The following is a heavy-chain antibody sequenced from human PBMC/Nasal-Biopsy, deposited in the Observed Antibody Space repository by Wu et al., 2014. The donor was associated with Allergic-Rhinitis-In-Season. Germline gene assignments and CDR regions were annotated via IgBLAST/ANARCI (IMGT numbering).Heavy chain of an antibody. D-gene: IGHD3-10*01. CDR3: VRDRSFGSNMDV. J-gene: IGHJ6*03. V-gene: IGHV4-39*07. CDR2: VYCGGRT. Sequence: TLSLTCSVSGGPISGSNYCWGWIRQSPGKGLEWIGNVYCGGRTYYNPSLKSRVTMSVDTSKKQFSLKLSSVTAADTALYYCVRDRSFGSNMDVWGKGTSVTVSS. CDR1: GGPISGSNYC.